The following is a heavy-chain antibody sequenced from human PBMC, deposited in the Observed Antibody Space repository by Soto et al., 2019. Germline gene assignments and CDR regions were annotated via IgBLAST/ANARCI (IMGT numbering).Heavy chain of an antibody. CDR3: AMDLYGGSSRFDY. Sequence: QVQLVESRGGVVQPGRSLRLSCVASGFTFSNNGIHWVRQAPGKGLEWVAVISSDGSKKYYADSVKGRFTISRDNSKNTLYLQMNGRRAEDTAVYYCAMDLYGGSSRFDYWGQGTLVTVSS. D-gene: IGHD2-15*01. CDR1: GFTFSNNG. V-gene: IGHV3-30*03. J-gene: IGHJ4*02. CDR2: ISSDGSKK.